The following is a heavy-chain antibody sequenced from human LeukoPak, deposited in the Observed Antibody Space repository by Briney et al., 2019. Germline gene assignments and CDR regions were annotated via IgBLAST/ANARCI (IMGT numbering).Heavy chain of an antibody. D-gene: IGHD2/OR15-2a*01. J-gene: IGHJ6*03. CDR3: VRVGSLSGVDYHMDV. CDR2: ISSTSISI. CDR1: GFTFSPHT. Sequence: PGGSLRLSCAASGFTFSPHTMNWVRQAPGKGLEWVSSISSTSISINYADSVRGRFTISRDNAKNSLYLQMNNLRVEDTAVYYCVRVGSLSGVDYHMDVWGKGTTVTVSS. V-gene: IGHV3-21*01.